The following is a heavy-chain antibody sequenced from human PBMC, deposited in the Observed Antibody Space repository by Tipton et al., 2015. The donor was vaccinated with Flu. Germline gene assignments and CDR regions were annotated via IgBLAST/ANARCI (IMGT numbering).Heavy chain of an antibody. CDR3: ARLGRYFDWFPDTNGNWFDP. V-gene: IGHV4-39*01. Sequence: TLSLTCTVSGGSISSSSYYWGWIRQPPGKGLEWIGSIYYSGSTYYNPSLKSRVTISVDTSKNQFSLKLSSVTAADTAVYYCARLGRYFDWFPDTNGNWFDPWGQGTLVTVSS. D-gene: IGHD3-9*01. CDR2: IYYSGST. CDR1: GGSISSSSYY. J-gene: IGHJ5*02.